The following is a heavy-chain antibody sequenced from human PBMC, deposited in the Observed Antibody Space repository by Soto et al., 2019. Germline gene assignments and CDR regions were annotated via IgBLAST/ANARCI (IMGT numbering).Heavy chain of an antibody. D-gene: IGHD1-26*01. CDR3: ARAGLVGATTGFDY. CDR2: IIPIFGTA. CDR1: GYTFTSYG. Sequence: SVKVSCEASGYTFTSYGISCVRQAPGQGLEWMGGIIPIFGTANYAQKFQGRVTITADESTSTAYMELSSLRSEDTAVYYCARAGLVGATTGFDYWGQGTLVTVSS. J-gene: IGHJ4*02. V-gene: IGHV1-69*13.